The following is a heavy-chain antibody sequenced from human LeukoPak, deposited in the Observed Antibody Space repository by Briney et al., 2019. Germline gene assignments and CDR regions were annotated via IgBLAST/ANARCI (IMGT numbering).Heavy chain of an antibody. Sequence: GGSLRLSCAASGFXFSDYYMSWIRQAPGKGLEWVSYISSSSSYTNYADSVKGRFTISRDNAKNSLYLQMNSLRAEDTAVYYCARDSLDYGDYVHDAFDIWGQGTMVTVSS. CDR2: ISSSSSYT. D-gene: IGHD4-17*01. CDR3: ARDSLDYGDYVHDAFDI. CDR1: GFXFSDYY. V-gene: IGHV3-11*06. J-gene: IGHJ3*02.